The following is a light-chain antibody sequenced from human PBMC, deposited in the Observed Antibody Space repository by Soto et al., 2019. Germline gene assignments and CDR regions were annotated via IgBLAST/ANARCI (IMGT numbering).Light chain of an antibody. CDR3: QQRHMWPIT. J-gene: IGKJ5*01. Sequence: EGVLTQSPVTLSLSPGERATLSCRASQSFRGLLAGYQQKPGQAPRLLIYDAYNRATGIPPRFSGSGSGTDFTLTISSLEPEDSAVYYCQQRHMWPITFGQGTRLEIK. V-gene: IGKV3-11*01. CDR1: QSFRGL. CDR2: DAY.